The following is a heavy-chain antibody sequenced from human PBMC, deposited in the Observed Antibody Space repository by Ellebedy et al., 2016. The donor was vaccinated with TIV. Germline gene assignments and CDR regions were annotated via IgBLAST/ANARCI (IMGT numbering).Heavy chain of an antibody. D-gene: IGHD6-19*01. J-gene: IGHJ5*02. CDR2: ISPSSGAT. V-gene: IGHV1-2*02. CDR1: GYTFTDYR. CDR3: ARDLEWLRILAVES. Sequence: AASVKVSCKASGYTFTDYRLDWVRQAPGLGLEWMGWISPSSGATNYAQKFQGRVTMTRDTSISTAYMELSRLRSDDTAVYYCARDLEWLRILAVESWGQGTPVTVSS.